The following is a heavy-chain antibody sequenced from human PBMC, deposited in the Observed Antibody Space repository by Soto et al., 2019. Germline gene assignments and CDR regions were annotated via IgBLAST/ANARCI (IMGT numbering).Heavy chain of an antibody. J-gene: IGHJ4*02. CDR2: ISPYNGNT. Sequence: ASVKVSCKASGYTFTSYGISWVRQAPGQGLEWMGWISPYNGNTNYGQKFQGRVTLTTDASTSTAYMELRSLRSDDTAAYYCAREMATIIGGSDYWGQGTLVTVSS. D-gene: IGHD5-12*01. CDR1: GYTFTSYG. V-gene: IGHV1-18*01. CDR3: AREMATIIGGSDY.